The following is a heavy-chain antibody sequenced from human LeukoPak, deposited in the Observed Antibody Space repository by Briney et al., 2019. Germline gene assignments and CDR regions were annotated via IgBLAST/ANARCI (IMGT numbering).Heavy chain of an antibody. J-gene: IGHJ4*02. CDR2: IRYDGSNK. Sequence: GGSLRLSCAASGFTFSSYAMSWVRQAPGKGLEWVAFIRYDGSNKYYADSVKGRFTISRDNSKNTLYLQMNSLRAEDTAVYYCSRSRRGFGYFDYWGQGTLVTVSS. CDR1: GFTFSSYA. V-gene: IGHV3-30*02. D-gene: IGHD3-3*01. CDR3: SRSRRGFGYFDY.